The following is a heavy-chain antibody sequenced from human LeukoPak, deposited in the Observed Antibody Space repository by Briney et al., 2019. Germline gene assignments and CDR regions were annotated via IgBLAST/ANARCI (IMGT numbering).Heavy chain of an antibody. J-gene: IGHJ4*02. CDR1: GGSFGGYY. V-gene: IGHV4-34*01. D-gene: IGHD6-13*01. Sequence: SSETLSLTCAVYGGSFGGYYWSWIRQPPGKGLEWIGEINHSGSTNYNPSLKSRVTISVDTSKNQFSLKLSSVTAADTAVYYCASTGSSSWSYYFDYWGQGTLVTVSS. CDR2: INHSGST. CDR3: ASTGSSSWSYYFDY.